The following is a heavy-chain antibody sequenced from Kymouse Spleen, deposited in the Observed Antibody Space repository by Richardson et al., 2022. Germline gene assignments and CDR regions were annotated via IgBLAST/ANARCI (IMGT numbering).Heavy chain of an antibody. Sequence: QVQLQQWGAGLLKPSETLSLTCAVYGGSFSGYYWSWIRQPPGKGLEWIGEINHSGSTNYNPSLKSRVTISVDTSKNQFSLKLSSVTAADTAVYYCARDGEYCSSTSCYNNHSKIFDYWGQGTLVTVSS. D-gene: IGHD2-2*02. J-gene: IGHJ4*02. V-gene: IGHV4-34*01. CDR1: GGSFSGYY. CDR3: ARDGEYCSSTSCYNNHSKIFDY. CDR2: INHSGST.